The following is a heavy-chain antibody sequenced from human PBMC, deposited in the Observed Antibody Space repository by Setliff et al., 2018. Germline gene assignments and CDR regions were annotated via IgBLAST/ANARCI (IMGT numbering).Heavy chain of an antibody. Sequence: PGGSLRLSCAASGFTFTSYWMHWVRQAPGKGLVWVSRINHDGSSTTYADSVKGRFTISRDNAKNTLYLQMDSLRAEDTAVYYCARGPAKSAGQWGSHFFDYWGQGTQVTVSS. CDR2: INHDGSST. D-gene: IGHD2-2*01. CDR1: GFTFTSYW. V-gene: IGHV3-74*01. CDR3: ARGPAKSAGQWGSHFFDY. J-gene: IGHJ4*02.